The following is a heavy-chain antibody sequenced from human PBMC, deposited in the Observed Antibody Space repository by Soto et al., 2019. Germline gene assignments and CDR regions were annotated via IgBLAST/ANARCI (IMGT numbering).Heavy chain of an antibody. J-gene: IGHJ5*02. D-gene: IGHD2-21*02. V-gene: IGHV3-74*01. CDR3: ARGDFNVDP. CDR2: INSDGSTT. CDR1: GFPLTTYW. Sequence: PGGSLRLSCAASGFPLTTYWMHWVRQAPGKGLVWVSRINSDGSTTGYADSVKGRFTISRDNAKNTLYLQMNSLRVEETAVYYCARGDFNVDPWGPGTLVTVSS.